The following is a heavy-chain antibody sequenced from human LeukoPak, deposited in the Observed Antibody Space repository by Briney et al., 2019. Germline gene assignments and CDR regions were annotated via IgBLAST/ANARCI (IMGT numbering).Heavy chain of an antibody. D-gene: IGHD2-21*02. Sequence: ASVKVSCKASGYTFTGYYMHWVRQAPGQGLEWMGRTNPNSGGTNYAQKFQGRVTMTRDTSISTAYMELSRLRSDDTAVYYCARDPDRWAYCGGDCYPYYYYGMDVWGQGTTVTVSS. CDR1: GYTFTGYY. V-gene: IGHV1-2*06. J-gene: IGHJ6*02. CDR3: ARDPDRWAYCGGDCYPYYYYGMDV. CDR2: TNPNSGGT.